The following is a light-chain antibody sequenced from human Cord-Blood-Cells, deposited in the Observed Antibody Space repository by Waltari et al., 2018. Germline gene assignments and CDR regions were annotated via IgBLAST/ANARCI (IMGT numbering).Light chain of an antibody. CDR1: SRDVGSYNL. CDR3: CSYAGSSTYV. Sequence: QSALTQPASVSGSPGQSITISCTGTSRDVGSYNLVSWYQQHPGKAPKLMIYEGSKRPSWVANRFSVSKSGNTASLTISGLQAEDEADYYCCSYAGSSTYVFGTGTKVTIL. CDR2: EGS. J-gene: IGLJ1*01. V-gene: IGLV2-23*01.